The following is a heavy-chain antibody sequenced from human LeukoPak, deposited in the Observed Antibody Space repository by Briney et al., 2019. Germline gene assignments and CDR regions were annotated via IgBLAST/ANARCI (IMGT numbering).Heavy chain of an antibody. CDR2: IHHSGTT. CDR1: GGSVRSYY. D-gene: IGHD6-19*01. CDR3: ARQPEVAGTQWFDP. V-gene: IGHV4-59*08. Sequence: SETLSLTCTVSGGSVRSYYWTWIRQPPGKGLEWIAYIHHSGTTNYNPSLNSRVTISLDTSKNQFSLRLTSVTATDTAVYCCARQPEVAGTQWFDPWGQGTLVTVSS. J-gene: IGHJ5*02.